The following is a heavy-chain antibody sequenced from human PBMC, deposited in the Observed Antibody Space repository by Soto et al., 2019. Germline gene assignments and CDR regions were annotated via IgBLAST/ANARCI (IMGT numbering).Heavy chain of an antibody. J-gene: IGHJ4*02. V-gene: IGHV4-59*01. Sequence: SETLSLTCTVSGGSLSSYYWSWIRQPPGKGLEWIGYIYYSGSTNYNPSLKSRVTISVDTSKNQFSLKLSSVTAADTAVYYCARRYGASFDYWGQGTLVTSPQ. D-gene: IGHD4-17*01. CDR1: GGSLSSYY. CDR2: IYYSGST. CDR3: ARRYGASFDY.